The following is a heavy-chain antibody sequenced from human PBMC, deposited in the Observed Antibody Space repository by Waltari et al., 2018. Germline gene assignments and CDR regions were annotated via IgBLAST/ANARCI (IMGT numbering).Heavy chain of an antibody. D-gene: IGHD3-22*01. CDR1: GFTFSSYA. J-gene: IGHJ4*02. Sequence: QVQLVESGGGVVQPGRSLRLSCAASGFTFSSYAMHWVRPAPGKGREWVSGRSYDGSNKYYADSVKGRFTSSRDNSKNTLYLQMNSLRAEDTAVYYCARALSSGYYFDYWGQGTLVTVSS. CDR2: RSYDGSNK. CDR3: ARALSSGYYFDY. V-gene: IGHV3-30*01.